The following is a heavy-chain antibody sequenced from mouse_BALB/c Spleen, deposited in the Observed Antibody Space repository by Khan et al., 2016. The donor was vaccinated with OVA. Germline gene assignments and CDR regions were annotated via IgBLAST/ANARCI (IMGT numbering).Heavy chain of an antibody. D-gene: IGHD4-1*01. CDR3: ASERGRDYALDY. J-gene: IGHJ4*01. CDR1: GYSITSDYA. V-gene: IGHV3-2*02. Sequence: EVQLQESGPGLVKPSQSLSLTCTVTGYSITSDYAWNWIRQFPGNKLEWMGYISYSGSTTYNPSLKSRISIPRDTSKAQFFLSLKSVTSEDTATYYCASERGRDYALDYWGQGTSVTVSS. CDR2: ISYSGST.